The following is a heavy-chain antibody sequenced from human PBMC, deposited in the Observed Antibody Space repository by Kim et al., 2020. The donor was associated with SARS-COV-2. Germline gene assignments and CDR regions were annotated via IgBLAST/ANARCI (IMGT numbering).Heavy chain of an antibody. D-gene: IGHD2-15*01. CDR3: ARVKVDCSDGSCYGFDY. Sequence: SETLSLTCTVSGGSISSGAYYWSWIRQHPGKGLEWIGYIYYSGSTYYNPSLKSRVTISVDTSKNQFSLKLSSVTAADTAVYYCARVKVDCSDGSCYGFDYWGQGTLVTVSS. CDR2: IYYSGST. J-gene: IGHJ4*02. V-gene: IGHV4-31*03. CDR1: GGSISSGAYY.